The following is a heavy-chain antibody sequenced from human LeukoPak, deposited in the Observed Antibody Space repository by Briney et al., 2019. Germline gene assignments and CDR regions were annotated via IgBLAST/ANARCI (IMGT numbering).Heavy chain of an antibody. CDR1: GFSFSTYG. CDR3: AKAESLCYYYGMDV. CDR2: LSYDGSNE. V-gene: IGHV3-30*18. Sequence: GGSLRLTCAASGFSFSTYGMHWVRQAPGKGLEWVAVLSYDGSNEYYTDSVKGRFTISRDNSKNTLYLQMNSLRAEDTAVCYCAKAESLCYYYGMDVWGQGATVTVSS. J-gene: IGHJ6*02.